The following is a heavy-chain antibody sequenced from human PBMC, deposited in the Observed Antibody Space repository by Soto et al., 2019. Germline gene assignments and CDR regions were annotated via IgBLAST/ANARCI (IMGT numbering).Heavy chain of an antibody. Sequence: QVQLVQSGAEVKKPGSSVKVSCKASGGTFSSYTISWVRQAPGQGLEWMGRIIPILGIVNYAQKFQGRVTITADKSTSTAYMELSSLRSEDTAVYYCARAYNWNDVGYYGMDVWGQGTTVTVSS. V-gene: IGHV1-69*02. CDR1: GGTFSSYT. CDR2: IIPILGIV. CDR3: ARAYNWNDVGYYGMDV. D-gene: IGHD1-1*01. J-gene: IGHJ6*02.